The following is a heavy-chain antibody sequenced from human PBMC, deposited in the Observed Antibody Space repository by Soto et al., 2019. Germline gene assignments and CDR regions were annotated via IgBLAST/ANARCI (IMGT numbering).Heavy chain of an antibody. D-gene: IGHD6-6*01. J-gene: IGHJ3*02. CDR3: VRDRTEYGSYGSSYYDVFDI. V-gene: IGHV3-7*05. CDR1: GFTFNAYW. Sequence: EVQLVESGGGLVQPGGSLRLSCAASGFTFNAYWMTWVRQAPGKGLEWVANINRDGTEKNYVDSVKGRFTVSRDNAKKSLHRQMYSLRAEDTAVYYCVRDRTEYGSYGSSYYDVFDIWGQGTKVTVSS. CDR2: INRDGTEK.